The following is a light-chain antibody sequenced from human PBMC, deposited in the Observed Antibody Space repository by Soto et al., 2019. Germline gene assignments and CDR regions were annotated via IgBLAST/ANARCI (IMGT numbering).Light chain of an antibody. CDR2: EVS. CDR1: SSDVGGYNY. V-gene: IGLV2-14*03. Sequence: QSALTQPASVSGSPGQSITISFTGTSSDVGGYNYVSWYQQHPGKVPKVMIYEVSNRPSGVSNRFSGSKSGNTASLTISGLQAEDEGDYYCCSYATNSIRVFGGGTKVTVL. J-gene: IGLJ3*02. CDR3: CSYATNSIRV.